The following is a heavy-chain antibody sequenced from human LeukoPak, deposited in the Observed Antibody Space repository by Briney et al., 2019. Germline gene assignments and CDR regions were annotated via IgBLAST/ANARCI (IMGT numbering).Heavy chain of an antibody. J-gene: IGHJ4*02. V-gene: IGHV4-39*07. CDR3: ARATRGGRYCSSTSCYTVPDY. Sequence: KSSETLSLTCTVSGGSISSSSYYWGWIRQPPGKGLEWIGSIYYSGSTYYNPPLKSRVTISVDTSKNQFSLKLSSVTAADTAVYYCARATRGGRYCSSTSCYTVPDYWGQGTLVTVSS. D-gene: IGHD2-2*02. CDR2: IYYSGST. CDR1: GGSISSSSYY.